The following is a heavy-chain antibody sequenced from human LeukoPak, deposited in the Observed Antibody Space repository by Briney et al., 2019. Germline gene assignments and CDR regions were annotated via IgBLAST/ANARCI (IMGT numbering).Heavy chain of an antibody. CDR3: AKDWSGDYNWSDP. D-gene: IGHD3-3*01. V-gene: IGHV3-30*02. CDR2: IYPDGNNK. Sequence: GGSLRLSCGASGFIFGSYGMHWVRQAPGKGLEWVACIYPDGNNKDYADSVKGRFIISRDNSKNTLFLQMNSLRPEDTAVYYCAKDWSGDYNWSDPWGQGTLVSVSS. CDR1: GFIFGSYG. J-gene: IGHJ5*02.